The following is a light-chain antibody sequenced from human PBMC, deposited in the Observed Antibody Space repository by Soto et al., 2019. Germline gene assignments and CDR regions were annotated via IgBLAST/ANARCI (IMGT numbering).Light chain of an antibody. CDR1: QSVSSN. CDR2: GAS. J-gene: IGKJ4*01. V-gene: IGKV3-20*01. Sequence: EIVLTQSPGTLSLSPGERATLSCRASQSVSSNLAWYQQKPGQAPRLLIYGASSRATGIPDRFSGSGSGTDFTLTISRLEPEDFAVHYCQQYGISPTFGGGTKVDIK. CDR3: QQYGISPT.